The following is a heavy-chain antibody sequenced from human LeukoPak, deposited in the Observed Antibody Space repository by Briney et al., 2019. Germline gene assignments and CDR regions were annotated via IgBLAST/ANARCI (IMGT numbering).Heavy chain of an antibody. Sequence: GGSLRLSCAASGFTFSSYAMHWVRQAPGKGLEWVAVISYDGSNKYYADSVKGRFTISRDNSKNTLYLQMNSLRAEGTAVYYCARDPNSSSWYGLDYYYGMDVWGQGTTVTVSS. CDR1: GFTFSSYA. J-gene: IGHJ6*02. D-gene: IGHD6-13*01. V-gene: IGHV3-30-3*01. CDR2: ISYDGSNK. CDR3: ARDPNSSSWYGLDYYYGMDV.